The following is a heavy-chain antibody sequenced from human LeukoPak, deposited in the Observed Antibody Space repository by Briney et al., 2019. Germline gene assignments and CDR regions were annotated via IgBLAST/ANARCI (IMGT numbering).Heavy chain of an antibody. CDR2: IYYSGRT. CDR3: AREGLYGDYVWSLDY. D-gene: IGHD4-17*01. CDR1: GGSVSSGSYY. V-gene: IGHV4-61*01. J-gene: IGHJ4*02. Sequence: SQTLSLTCTVSGGSVSSGSYYWSWIRQPPGKGLGWIGYIYYSGRTNYNPSLKSRVTISVDTSKNQFSLELSSVTAADTAVYYCAREGLYGDYVWSLDYWGQGTLVTVSS.